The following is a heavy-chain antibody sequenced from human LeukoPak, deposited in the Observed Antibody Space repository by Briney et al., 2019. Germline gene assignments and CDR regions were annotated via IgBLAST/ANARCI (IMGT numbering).Heavy chain of an antibody. CDR2: IKQDGSEK. D-gene: IGHD6-13*01. Sequence: PGGSLRLSCAASGFTFSSYWMSWVRQAPGKGLEWVANIKQDGSEKYYVDSVKGRFTISRDNAKNSLYLQMNSLRAEDTAVYYCARDSGGYSSSWYDLDYWGQGTLVTVSS. J-gene: IGHJ4*02. V-gene: IGHV3-7*01. CDR1: GFTFSSYW. CDR3: ARDSGGYSSSWYDLDY.